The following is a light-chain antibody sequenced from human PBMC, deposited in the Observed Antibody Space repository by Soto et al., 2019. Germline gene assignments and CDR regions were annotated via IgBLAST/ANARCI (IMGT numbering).Light chain of an antibody. Sequence: DIQMTQSPSTLPASVGDRVTITCRASQNINAWLAWYRQKPGKAPKLLIYDVSTLDSGVPSRFSGSASGTEFTLTINNLESDDFATYYCQQYHRYSTFGQGTKVDIK. J-gene: IGKJ1*01. V-gene: IGKV1-5*01. CDR2: DVS. CDR1: QNINAW. CDR3: QQYHRYST.